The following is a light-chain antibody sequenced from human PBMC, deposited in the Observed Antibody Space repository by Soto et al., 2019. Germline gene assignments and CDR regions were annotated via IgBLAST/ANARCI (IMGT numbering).Light chain of an antibody. V-gene: IGKV3-20*01. J-gene: IGKJ2*01. CDR2: GAS. CDR3: QRYVNSPKYT. CDR1: QSIGNNY. Sequence: MVLTQSPGTLSLSPGERATLSGRASQSIGNNYLAWYQQIPGLAPRLLIYGASGRTSGLPDKFSGSGSGTDFTLTISRLEPEDFEVYFCQRYVNSPKYTFGQGDQLAI.